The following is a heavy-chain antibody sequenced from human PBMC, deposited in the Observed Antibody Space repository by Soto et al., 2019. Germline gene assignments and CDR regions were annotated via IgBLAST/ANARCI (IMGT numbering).Heavy chain of an antibody. CDR1: GFTFSRFA. V-gene: IGHV3-23*01. CDR2: ISSSGGST. Sequence: EVQLLESGGGLVQPGGSLRLSCAVSGFTFSRFAMSWVRQAPGKGLEWVSVISSSGGSTYYADSVKGRFTISRDNSKNTLYLRMDSLRAEDTAGYYCARDYSYACDYWGQGTLVTFSS. D-gene: IGHD3-16*01. J-gene: IGHJ4*02. CDR3: ARDYSYACDY.